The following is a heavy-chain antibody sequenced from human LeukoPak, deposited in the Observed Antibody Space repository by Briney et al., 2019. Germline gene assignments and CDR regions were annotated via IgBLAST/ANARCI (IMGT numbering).Heavy chain of an antibody. CDR1: GYTFTSYY. CDR3: ARDSSTLTGYSGYFQH. D-gene: IGHD3-9*01. V-gene: IGHV1-46*01. Sequence: ASVKVSCRASGYTFTSYYMHWVRQAPGQGLEWMGIMNPSGGSPPSYVQKFQGRVTMTRDTSTSTVYMELSSLRSEDAAVYYCARDSSTLTGYSGYFQHWGQGTLVIVSS. CDR2: MNPSGGSPP. J-gene: IGHJ1*01.